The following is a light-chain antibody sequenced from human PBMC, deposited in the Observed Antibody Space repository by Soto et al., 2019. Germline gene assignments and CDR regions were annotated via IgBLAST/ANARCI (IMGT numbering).Light chain of an antibody. CDR2: DVS. CDR1: TKDVGVYNY. Sequence: QSALTQPASVSGSPGQSITISCTGTTKDVGVYNYVSWYQQHPGKAPKLMMYDVSDRPSGVSNRFSGSKSGNTASLTISGRQAEDEADYYCSSYTNSRTLLFGGGTKLTVL. CDR3: SSYTNSRTLL. J-gene: IGLJ2*01. V-gene: IGLV2-14*01.